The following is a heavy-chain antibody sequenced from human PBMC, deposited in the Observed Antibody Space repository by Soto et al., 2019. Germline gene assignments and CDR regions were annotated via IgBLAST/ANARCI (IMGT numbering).Heavy chain of an antibody. D-gene: IGHD6-13*01. J-gene: IGHJ3*02. V-gene: IGHV3-23*01. CDR1: GFTFSSYA. Sequence: HPGGSLRLSCAASGFTFSSYAMSWVRQAPGKGLEWVSAISGSGGSTYYADSVKGRFTISRDNSKNTLYLQMNSLRAEDTAVYYCAKDLGYLEAFDIWGQGTMVTVSS. CDR3: AKDLGYLEAFDI. CDR2: ISGSGGST.